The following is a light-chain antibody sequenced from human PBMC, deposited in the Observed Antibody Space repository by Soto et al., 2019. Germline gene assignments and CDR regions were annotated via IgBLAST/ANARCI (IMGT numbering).Light chain of an antibody. CDR3: AAWDDSLNRVI. CDR2: SHN. J-gene: IGLJ2*01. Sequence: QCVLAEPPSASVTTGQRVTISCSGSISNLGNNDIYWYQQLPGTAPKLLFYSHNQRPSGVPDRFSDSKSGTSAYLAISGLQSEDEADYPCAAWDDSLNRVIFGGGTK. V-gene: IGLV1-44*01. CDR1: ISNLGNND.